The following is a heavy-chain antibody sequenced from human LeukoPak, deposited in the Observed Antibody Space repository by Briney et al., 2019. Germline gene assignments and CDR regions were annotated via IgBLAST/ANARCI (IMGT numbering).Heavy chain of an antibody. V-gene: IGHV3-23*01. J-gene: IGHJ4*02. CDR2: ISSSGGST. Sequence: GGSLRLSCAVSGFTFSSYAMSWVRQAPGKGLEWVSTISSSGGSTYYADSVKGRFTISRDNSKNTLYLQMNSLRAEDTAIYYCAKNSGSYYEEGYWGQGTLVTVSS. D-gene: IGHD1-26*01. CDR3: AKNSGSYYEEGY. CDR1: GFTFSSYA.